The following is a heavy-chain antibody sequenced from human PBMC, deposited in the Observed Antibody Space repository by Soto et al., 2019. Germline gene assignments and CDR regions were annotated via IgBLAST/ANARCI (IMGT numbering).Heavy chain of an antibody. D-gene: IGHD6-6*01. J-gene: IGHJ6*02. CDR2: INHSGST. Sequence: SETLSLTCAVYGGSFSGYYWSWIRQPPGKGLEWIGEINHSGSTNYNPSLKSRVTISVDTSKNQFSLKLSSVTAADTAVYYCARPQGGKQLVRGRHHYYGMEGRGQGPTVTVS. CDR1: GGSFSGYY. CDR3: ARPQGGKQLVRGRHHYYGMEG. V-gene: IGHV4-34*01.